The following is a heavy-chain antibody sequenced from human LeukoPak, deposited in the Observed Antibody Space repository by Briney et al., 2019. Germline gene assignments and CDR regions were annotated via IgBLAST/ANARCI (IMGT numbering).Heavy chain of an antibody. J-gene: IGHJ3*02. Sequence: GGSLRLFCAASGFTFSSYAMIGVRQAPGKGLEWVSAISGSGGSTYYADSVKGRFTISRDNSKNTLYLQMNSLRAEDTAVYYCAKDGVVVVTGTYIWGQGAMVTVSS. CDR2: ISGSGGST. CDR3: AKDGVVVVTGTYI. V-gene: IGHV3-23*01. CDR1: GFTFSSYA. D-gene: IGHD3-22*01.